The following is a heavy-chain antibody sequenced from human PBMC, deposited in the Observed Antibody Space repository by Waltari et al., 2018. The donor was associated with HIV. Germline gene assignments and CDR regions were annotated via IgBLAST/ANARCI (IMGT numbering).Heavy chain of an antibody. CDR2: IYYSGST. CDR3: ARDCCDFWSGYSRHYYYGMDV. Sequence: PGLVKPSQTLSLTCTVSGGSISSGDYYWSWIRQPPGKGLEWIGYIYYSGSTYYNPSLKSRVTISVDTSKNQFSLKLSSVTAADTAVYYCARDCCDFWSGYSRHYYYGMDVWGQGTTVTVSS. CDR1: GGSISSGDYY. D-gene: IGHD3-3*01. V-gene: IGHV4-30-4*01. J-gene: IGHJ6*02.